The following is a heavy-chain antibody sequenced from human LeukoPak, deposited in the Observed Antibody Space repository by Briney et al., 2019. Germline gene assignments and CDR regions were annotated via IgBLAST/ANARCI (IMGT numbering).Heavy chain of an antibody. D-gene: IGHD6-13*01. Sequence: SETLSLTCTVSGGSISSYYWSWIRQPPGKGLECIGYIYYSGDTNYNPSLKSRVTMSVDTSKNQFSLKLSSVTAADTAVYYCARDRQLGFDPWGQGTLVTVSS. CDR1: GGSISSYY. J-gene: IGHJ5*02. V-gene: IGHV4-59*12. CDR3: ARDRQLGFDP. CDR2: IYYSGDT.